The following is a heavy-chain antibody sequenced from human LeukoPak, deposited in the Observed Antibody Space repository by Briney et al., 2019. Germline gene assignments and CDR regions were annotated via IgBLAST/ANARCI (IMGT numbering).Heavy chain of an antibody. CDR2: IYYSGST. V-gene: IGHV4-59*12. CDR1: GGSISSYY. Sequence: SETLSLTCTVSGGSISSYYWSWIRQPPGKGLEWIGYIYYSGSTYYNPSLKSRVTISVDTSKNQFSLKLSSVTAADTAVYYCARDSRNRGMDVWGQGTTVTVSS. CDR3: ARDSRNRGMDV. J-gene: IGHJ6*02. D-gene: IGHD2/OR15-2a*01.